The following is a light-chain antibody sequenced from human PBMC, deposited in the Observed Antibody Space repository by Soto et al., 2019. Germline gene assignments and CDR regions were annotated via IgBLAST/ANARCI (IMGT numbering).Light chain of an antibody. Sequence: EMVMTQAPGTLSVSPGERATLSCRASQSVSSNVAWYQQKPGQAPRLLIYGASTRATGTPARFSGSGSGTEFPLTIGRLPSEDFAVYYCKQYNNWAPETCGQGTKGDIK. V-gene: IGKV3-15*01. CDR3: KQYNNWAPET. J-gene: IGKJ1*01. CDR2: GAS. CDR1: QSVSSN.